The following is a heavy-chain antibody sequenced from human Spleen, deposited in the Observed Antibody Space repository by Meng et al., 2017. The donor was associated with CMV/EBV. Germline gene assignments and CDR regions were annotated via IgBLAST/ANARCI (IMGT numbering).Heavy chain of an antibody. D-gene: IGHD3-3*01. CDR1: GFTFSSYA. CDR2: IYSGGGST. J-gene: IGHJ6*02. V-gene: IGHV3-23*03. CDR3: ARVGLEWYYYYGMDV. Sequence: GESLKISCAASGFTFSSYAMSWVRQAPGKGLKWVSIIYSGGGSTYYADSVKGRFTISRDNAKNTLYLQMNSLRAEDTAVYYCARVGLEWYYYYGMDVWGQGTTVTVSS.